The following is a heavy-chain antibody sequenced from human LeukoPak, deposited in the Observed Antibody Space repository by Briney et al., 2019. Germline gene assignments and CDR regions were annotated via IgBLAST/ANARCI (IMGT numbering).Heavy chain of an antibody. CDR2: IYYSGST. Sequence: PSETLSLTCTVSGGSISSYYWSWIRQPPGKGLEWIGYIYYSGSTNYNPSPKSRVTISVDTSKNQFSLKLSSVTAADTAVYYCARVAPTDYGDYFDYWGQGTLVTVSS. D-gene: IGHD4-17*01. CDR1: GGSISSYY. CDR3: ARVAPTDYGDYFDY. V-gene: IGHV4-59*01. J-gene: IGHJ4*02.